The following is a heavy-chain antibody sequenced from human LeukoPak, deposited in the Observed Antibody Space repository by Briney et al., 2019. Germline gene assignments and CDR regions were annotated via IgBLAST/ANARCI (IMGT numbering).Heavy chain of an antibody. J-gene: IGHJ4*02. V-gene: IGHV3-30*03. Sequence: GGSLTLSCAASGFTFSSYGMHRVRQAPGEGLEWVAVISYDGSNKYYADSVKGRFTISRDNSKNTLYLQMNSLRAEDTAVYYCAPGYCSGGSCLPYYWGQGTLVTVSS. CDR1: GFTFSSYG. CDR2: ISYDGSNK. CDR3: APGYCSGGSCLPYY. D-gene: IGHD2-15*01.